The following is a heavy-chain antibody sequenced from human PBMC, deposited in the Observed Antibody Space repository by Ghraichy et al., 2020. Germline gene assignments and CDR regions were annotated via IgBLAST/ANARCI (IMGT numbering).Heavy chain of an antibody. CDR2: IHHSGST. D-gene: IGHD4-23*01. V-gene: IGHV4-39*05. Sequence: PSLTCAVSGGSITSSNYYWGWIRQTPGKGLEWIGSIHHSGSTYYNPSLKSRLTISADTSKNQFSLKLSSVTAADTAVYYCAGSFTVIRYFDLWGRGTLVTVSS. CDR1: GGSITSSNYY. CDR3: AGSFTVIRYFDL. J-gene: IGHJ2*01.